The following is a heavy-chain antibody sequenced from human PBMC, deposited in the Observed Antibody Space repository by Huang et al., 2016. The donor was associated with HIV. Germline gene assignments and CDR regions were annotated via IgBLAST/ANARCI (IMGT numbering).Heavy chain of an antibody. CDR1: GFFLSAFY. V-gene: IGHV1-2*02. D-gene: IGHD5-12*01. Sequence: QVQLVQSGAEVQKPGASVKVSCKASGFFLSAFYMHWVRQGPGQGLEWMGGINPSSGGTHSAQKFQGRLTMTRDTSISTIYMELSSLRSDDTAVYYCARDFYRFLVAPGESWGQGTLVTVSS. CDR2: INPSSGGT. J-gene: IGHJ4*02. CDR3: ARDFYRFLVAPGES.